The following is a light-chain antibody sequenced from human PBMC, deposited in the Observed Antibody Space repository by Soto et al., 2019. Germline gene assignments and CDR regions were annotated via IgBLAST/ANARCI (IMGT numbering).Light chain of an antibody. CDR3: SSFRSGSTL. J-gene: IGLJ1*01. V-gene: IGLV2-14*01. Sequence: QAASVSGSPGQSITISCTGTSSDVGGYNYVSWYQQHPGKAPKLMIYEVSNRPSGVSNRFSGSKSGNTASLTISGLQAEDEADYYCSSFRSGSTLFGTGTKLTVL. CDR2: EVS. CDR1: SSDVGGYNY.